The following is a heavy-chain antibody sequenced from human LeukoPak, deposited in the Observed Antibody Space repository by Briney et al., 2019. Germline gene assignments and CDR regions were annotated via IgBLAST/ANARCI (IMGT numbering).Heavy chain of an antibody. CDR3: AKPASEGSFQYSYGYRY. D-gene: IGHD5-18*01. J-gene: IGHJ4*02. Sequence: GGSLRLPCAASGFTFSSYAMSWVRQAPGKGLEWVSAISGSGGSTYYADSVKGRFTISRDNSKNTLYLQMNRLRAEDTAVYYCAKPASEGSFQYSYGYRYWGQGTMVTVSP. CDR2: ISGSGGST. CDR1: GFTFSSYA. V-gene: IGHV3-23*01.